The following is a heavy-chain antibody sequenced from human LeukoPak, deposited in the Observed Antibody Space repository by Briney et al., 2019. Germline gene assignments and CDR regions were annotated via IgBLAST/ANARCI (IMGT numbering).Heavy chain of an antibody. CDR3: AKDLIGRYPDYFDY. CDR1: GSTFSSYA. Sequence: PGGSLRLSCAASGSTFSSYAMTWVRQAPGKGLEWVSAISGSGGSTYYADSVKGRFTISRDNSKNTLFLQMNSLGAEDTAVYYCAKDLIGRYPDYFDYWGQGILVTVSS. J-gene: IGHJ4*02. V-gene: IGHV3-23*01. D-gene: IGHD1-26*01. CDR2: ISGSGGST.